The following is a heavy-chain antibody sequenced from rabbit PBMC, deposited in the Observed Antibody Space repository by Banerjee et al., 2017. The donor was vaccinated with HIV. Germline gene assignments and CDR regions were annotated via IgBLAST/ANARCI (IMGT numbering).Heavy chain of an antibody. CDR3: ARDLTGVIGWNFNL. D-gene: IGHD1-1*01. Sequence: QEQLEESGGGLVQPEGSLTLTCTASEFSFSSTYNIYWVRQAPGKGLEWIGTIYAGGSGSTDYASWAKGRFTISKTSWTTVTLQMTSLTAADTATYFCARDLTGVIGWNFNLWGPGTLVTVS. CDR1: EFSFSSTYN. CDR2: IYAGGSGST. V-gene: IGHV1S45*01. J-gene: IGHJ4*01.